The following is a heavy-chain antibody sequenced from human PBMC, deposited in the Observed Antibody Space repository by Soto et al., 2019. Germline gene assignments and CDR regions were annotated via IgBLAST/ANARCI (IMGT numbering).Heavy chain of an antibody. V-gene: IGHV1-46*01. CDR1: GYTFTSYY. CDR2: INPSGGST. CDR3: STDEGDGSNYGSGYYYYYGMDV. J-gene: IGHJ6*02. D-gene: IGHD4-17*01. Sequence: ASVKVSCKASGYTFTSYYMHWVRQAPGQGLEWMGIINPSGGSTSYAQKFQGRVTMTRDTSTSTVYMELSSIRSEETAAYYYSTDEGDGSNYGSGYYYYYGMDVWGQGTTVTVSS.